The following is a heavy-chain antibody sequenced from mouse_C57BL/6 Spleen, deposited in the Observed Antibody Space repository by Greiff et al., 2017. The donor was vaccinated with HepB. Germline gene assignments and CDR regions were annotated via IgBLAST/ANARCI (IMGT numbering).Heavy chain of an antibody. D-gene: IGHD2-14*01. CDR2: IDPSDSET. J-gene: IGHJ1*03. Sequence: QVQLQQPGAELVRPGSSVKLSCKASGYTFTSYWMHWVKQRPIQGLEWIGNIDPSDSETHYNQKFKDKATLTVDKSSSTAYMQLSSLTAEDSAVYYSTRSRIGSPYIDVWGTGTTVTVSS. V-gene: IGHV1-52*01. CDR1: GYTFTSYW. CDR3: TRSRIGSPYIDV.